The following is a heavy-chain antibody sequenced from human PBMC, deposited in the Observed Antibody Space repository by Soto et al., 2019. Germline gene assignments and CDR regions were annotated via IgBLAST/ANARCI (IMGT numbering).Heavy chain of an antibody. Sequence: GESLKISCKGSGYSFTSYWIGWVRQMPGKGLEWMGIIYPGDSDTRYSPSFQGQVTISADKSISTAYLQWSSLKASDTAMYYCAGRNKGGDSSGYQITDYYYYGMDVWGQGTTVTVSS. CDR2: IYPGDSDT. D-gene: IGHD3-22*01. J-gene: IGHJ6*02. CDR1: GYSFTSYW. CDR3: AGRNKGGDSSGYQITDYYYYGMDV. V-gene: IGHV5-51*01.